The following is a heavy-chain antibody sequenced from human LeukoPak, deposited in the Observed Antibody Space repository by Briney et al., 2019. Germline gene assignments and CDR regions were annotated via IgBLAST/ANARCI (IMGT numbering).Heavy chain of an antibody. J-gene: IGHJ4*02. CDR3: ASGRHYYYDSSGGY. D-gene: IGHD3-22*01. CDR2: IWYDGSNK. Sequence: PGRSLRLSCAASGFTFSSYGMHWVRQAPGKGLEWVAVIWYDGSNKYYADSVKGRFTISRDNSKNTLYLQMNSLRAKDTAVYYCASGRHYYYDSSGGYWGQGTLVTVSS. CDR1: GFTFSSYG. V-gene: IGHV3-33*01.